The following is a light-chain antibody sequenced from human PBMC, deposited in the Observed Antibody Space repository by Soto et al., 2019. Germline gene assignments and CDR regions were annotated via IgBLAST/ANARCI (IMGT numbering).Light chain of an antibody. Sequence: QLVLTQSSSASAPLGSSVRLTCTLSSGNSDDLIAWHQQQPGKAPRYMMKVEGSGNYKRGSGVPDRFSGSSSGADRYLTISDFQSEDEAYYYCETWGRDIWVFGGGTKLTVL. V-gene: IGLV4-60*03. J-gene: IGLJ3*02. CDR1: SGNSDDL. CDR2: VEGSGNY. CDR3: ETWGRDIWV.